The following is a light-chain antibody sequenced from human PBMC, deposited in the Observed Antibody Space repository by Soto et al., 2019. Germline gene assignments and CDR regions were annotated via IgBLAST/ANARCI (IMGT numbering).Light chain of an antibody. CDR2: GTS. Sequence: IVMTQSPATLSVSPGESVTLSCRASQSVGNNLAWYQQKPGQVPRLLIFGTSTRATAIPASFSGSGSGTEFTLTISRLQSEDIAVYYCQQYDRWPWTFGQGTQVEIK. V-gene: IGKV3-15*01. CDR3: QQYDRWPWT. CDR1: QSVGNN. J-gene: IGKJ1*01.